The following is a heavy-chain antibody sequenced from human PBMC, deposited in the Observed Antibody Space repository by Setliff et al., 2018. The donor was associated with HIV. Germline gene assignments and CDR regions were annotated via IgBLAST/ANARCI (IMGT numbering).Heavy chain of an antibody. D-gene: IGHD3-10*01. CDR1: GDSISSYY. CDR2: IYTSGIT. Sequence: SETLSLTCTVSGDSISSYYWSWIRQPPGKGLEWIGYIYTSGITDYNPALKSRVTISGDTSKNKFSLKLSSLTAADTAVYYGARDRRGYYYGSGSCYMDVWGTGTTVTVSS. J-gene: IGHJ6*03. CDR3: ARDRRGYYYGSGSCYMDV. V-gene: IGHV4-4*08.